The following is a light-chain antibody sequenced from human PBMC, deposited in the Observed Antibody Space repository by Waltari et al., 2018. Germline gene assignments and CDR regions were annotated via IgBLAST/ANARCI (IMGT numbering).Light chain of an antibody. J-gene: IGKJ1*01. CDR2: GAS. Sequence: EIVLTQSPGTLSLSPGERDNLSCRASQSVSSSYLAWYQQKPGQAPRLLIYGASSRATGIPDRFSGSGSGTDFTLTISRLEPEDFAVYYCQQYGSSPPWTFGQVTKLEIK. V-gene: IGKV3-20*01. CDR3: QQYGSSPPWT. CDR1: QSVSSSY.